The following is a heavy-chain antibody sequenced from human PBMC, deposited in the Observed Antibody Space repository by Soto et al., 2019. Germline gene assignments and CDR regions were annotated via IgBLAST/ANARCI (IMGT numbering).Heavy chain of an antibody. CDR2: LYWDDDQ. V-gene: IGHV2-5*02. D-gene: IGHD2-21*02. CDR1: GLSLRTTGVG. J-gene: IGHJ6*02. CDR3: VQSRCGGDCLEIYSSHAYNGLDV. Sequence: QVTLKESGPTLVKPTQTLTLTCTVSGLSLRTTGVGVGWVRQPPGKALEWLALLYWDDDQRYSPSLRSRLTIAKDTSEKQVVLTMTNRDTVDTATYYCVQSRCGGDCLEIYSSHAYNGLDVWGQWTTVTVYS.